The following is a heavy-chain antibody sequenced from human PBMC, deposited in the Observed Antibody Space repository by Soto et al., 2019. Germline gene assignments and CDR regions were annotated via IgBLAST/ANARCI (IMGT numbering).Heavy chain of an antibody. Sequence: ASETLSLTCTVSGGSISSGGYYWSWIRQHPGKGLEWIGYIYYSGSTYYNPSLKSRVTISVDTSKNQFSLKLSSVTAADTAVYYCARDHYDILTGYYHNWFDPWGQGTLVTVSS. CDR2: IYYSGST. J-gene: IGHJ5*02. CDR1: GGSISSGGYY. D-gene: IGHD3-9*01. CDR3: ARDHYDILTGYYHNWFDP. V-gene: IGHV4-31*03.